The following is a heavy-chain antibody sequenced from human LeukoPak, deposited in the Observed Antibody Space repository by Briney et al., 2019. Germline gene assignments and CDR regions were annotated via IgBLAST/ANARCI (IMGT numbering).Heavy chain of an antibody. CDR2: IYYSGST. Sequence: SETLSLTCTVSGGSISIYYWSWIRQPPGKGLEWIGYIYYSGSTNYNPSLKSQVTISVDTSKNQFSLKLSSVTAADTAVYYCARGGYYDWFDPWGQGTLVTVSS. CDR3: ARGGYYDWFDP. CDR1: GGSISIYY. J-gene: IGHJ5*02. V-gene: IGHV4-59*01. D-gene: IGHD3-22*01.